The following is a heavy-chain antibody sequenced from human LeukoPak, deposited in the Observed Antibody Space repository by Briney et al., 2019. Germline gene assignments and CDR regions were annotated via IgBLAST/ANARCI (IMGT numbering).Heavy chain of an antibody. CDR3: ARHANRDIVVVPAATNSFDP. CDR1: GGSIISYY. D-gene: IGHD2-2*01. V-gene: IGHV4-4*07. J-gene: IGHJ5*02. CDR2: IYSGGST. Sequence: SETLSLTCAVSGGSIISYYWSWIRQPAGKGLEWIGRIYSGGSTNYNPSLKSRVTISVDTSKNQFSLKLSSVTAADTAVYYCARHANRDIVVVPAATNSFDPWGQGTLVTVSS.